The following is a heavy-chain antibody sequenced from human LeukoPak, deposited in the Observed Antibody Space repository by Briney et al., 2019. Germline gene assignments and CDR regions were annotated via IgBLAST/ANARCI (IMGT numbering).Heavy chain of an antibody. D-gene: IGHD3-16*02. CDR1: GFTFSSYS. CDR2: ISSSSSTI. Sequence: GGSLRLSCAASGFTFSSYSMNCVRQAPGKGLEWVSYISSSSSTIYYADSVKGRFTISRDNAKNSLYLQMNSLRAEDTAVYYCARVDDYVWGSYRSFDYWGQGTLVTVSS. CDR3: ARVDDYVWGSYRSFDY. V-gene: IGHV3-48*01. J-gene: IGHJ4*02.